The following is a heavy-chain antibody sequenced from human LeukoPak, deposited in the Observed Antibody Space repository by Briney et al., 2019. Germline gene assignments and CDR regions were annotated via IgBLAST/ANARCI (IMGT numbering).Heavy chain of an antibody. CDR1: GYTFTSYG. CDR2: VSAYNGNT. CDR3: ARGGYSSGWYGSRFPGGVNWFDP. V-gene: IGHV1-18*01. D-gene: IGHD6-19*01. Sequence: ASVKLSCKSSGYTFTSYGISWVRHAPGQGLERMGWVSAYNGNTNNAQKLQSRVTMTTDKSTSNAYTEMRSLMSAATAVAYCARGGYSSGWYGSRFPGGVNWFDPWGQGTLVTVSS. J-gene: IGHJ5*02.